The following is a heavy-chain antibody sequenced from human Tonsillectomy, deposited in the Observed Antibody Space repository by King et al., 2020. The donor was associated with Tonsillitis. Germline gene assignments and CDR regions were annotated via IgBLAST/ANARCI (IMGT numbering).Heavy chain of an antibody. Sequence: QLVQSGGGVVQPGRSLRLSCAASGFTFTTFGMHWVRQAPGKGLEWVALISYDGSNKYYADSVKGRFTISRDNSKNTLYLQMNTLRAEDTAGYYCAKDGEIYCSITRSLGGARVVGMDVWGQGTTVTVSS. CDR1: GFTFTTFG. D-gene: IGHD2-2*01. J-gene: IGHJ6*02. CDR2: ISYDGSNK. V-gene: IGHV3-30*18. CDR3: AKDGEIYCSITRSLGGARVVGMDV.